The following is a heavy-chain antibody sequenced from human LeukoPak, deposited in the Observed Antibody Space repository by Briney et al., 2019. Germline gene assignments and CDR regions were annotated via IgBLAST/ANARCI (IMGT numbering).Heavy chain of an antibody. Sequence: PSETLSLTCTLSSGSLCSYFWGWIRQPPGEGLEWIGYVYYSGSTNYNPSLKSRVTISVDTSKKQFSLKLSSATAADTAVYYCARVLDLSKRGLDAFDIWGQGTMVTVSS. CDR1: SGSLCSYF. J-gene: IGHJ3*02. V-gene: IGHV4-59*01. CDR2: VYYSGST. D-gene: IGHD3-16*01. CDR3: ARVLDLSKRGLDAFDI.